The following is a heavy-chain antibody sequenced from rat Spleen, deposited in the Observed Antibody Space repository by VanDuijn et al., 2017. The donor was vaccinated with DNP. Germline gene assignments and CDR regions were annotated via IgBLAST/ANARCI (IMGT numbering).Heavy chain of an antibody. CDR2: IHSDGSST. J-gene: IGHJ2*01. CDR1: GFTFSDYN. D-gene: IGHD1-10*01. CDR3: ARHRLYHNLFDY. Sequence: EVRLVESGGALVQPGRSLKLSCAASGFTFSDYNMAWVRQAPKKGLEWVTTIHSDGSSTYYRDSVRGRFTFSRDNAESTLYLQMDSLRSEETATYYCARHRLYHNLFDYWGQGVMVTVSS. V-gene: IGHV5-7*01.